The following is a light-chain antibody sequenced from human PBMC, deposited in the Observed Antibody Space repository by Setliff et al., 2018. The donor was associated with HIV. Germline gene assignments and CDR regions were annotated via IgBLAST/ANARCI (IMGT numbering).Light chain of an antibody. CDR2: DVS. J-gene: IGLJ1*01. Sequence: QSVLTQPASVSGSPGQSITISCTGTSSDVGSYSYVSWYQQHPGKAPKLMIYDVSKRPSGVSNRYSDSKSGNTASLTISGLQAEDEADYYCCSYAGTTTFPPGVFGTGTKVTVL. CDR3: CSYAGTTTFPPGV. V-gene: IGLV2-23*02. CDR1: SSDVGSYSY.